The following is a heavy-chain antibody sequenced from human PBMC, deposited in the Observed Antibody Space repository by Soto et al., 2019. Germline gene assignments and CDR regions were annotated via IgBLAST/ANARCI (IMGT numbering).Heavy chain of an antibody. J-gene: IGHJ3*02. D-gene: IGHD3-10*01. Sequence: QVQLVDSGGGVVQPGRSLRLSCAASGFTFSSYAMHWVRQAPGKGLEWVAVISYDGSNKYYADSVKGRFTISRDNSKNTLYLQMNSLRAEDTAVYYCARDGKILWFGESRNPKNAFDIWGQGTMVTVSS. CDR3: ARDGKILWFGESRNPKNAFDI. CDR1: GFTFSSYA. CDR2: ISYDGSNK. V-gene: IGHV3-30-3*01.